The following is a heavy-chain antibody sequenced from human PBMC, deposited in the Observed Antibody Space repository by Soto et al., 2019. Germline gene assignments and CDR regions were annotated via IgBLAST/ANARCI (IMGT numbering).Heavy chain of an antibody. CDR1: GYTFTSYG. J-gene: IGHJ4*02. V-gene: IGHV1-18*01. D-gene: IGHD1-26*01. CDR3: ASDLGGSYYAPVDY. Sequence: QVQLVQSGAEVKKPGASVKVSCKASGYTFTSYGISWVRQAPGQGLEWMGWISAYNGNTKYAQKLQGRVTTTTDTXXSRAYMELRSLRSDDTAVYYCASDLGGSYYAPVDYWGQGTLVTVSS. CDR2: ISAYNGNT.